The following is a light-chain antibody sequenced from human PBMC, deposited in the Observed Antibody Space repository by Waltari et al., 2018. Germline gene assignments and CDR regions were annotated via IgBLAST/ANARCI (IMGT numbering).Light chain of an antibody. CDR1: SRHVGAYTY. V-gene: IGLV2-14*03. Sequence: QSALTQPASVSGSPGQSIALSCTGTSRHVGAYTYVSWYQQHPGKAPRLMIHDVTYRPSGVSDRFSGSKSGNTASLTISGLQAEDEADYYCGSYTNTGTILFGGGTKLTVL. CDR2: DVT. CDR3: GSYTNTGTIL. J-gene: IGLJ2*01.